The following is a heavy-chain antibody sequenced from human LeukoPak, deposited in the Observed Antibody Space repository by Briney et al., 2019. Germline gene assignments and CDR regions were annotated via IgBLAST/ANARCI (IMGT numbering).Heavy chain of an antibody. J-gene: IGHJ4*02. Sequence: GASVKVSCQASGYTFTDYYMHWVRQAPGQRLEWMGWINPKSGGAKFAQKFQGRVTLTRDTSISTAYVELSSLRSDDTAVYYCARQYSGYYLYFDYSGQGSLVTVSS. V-gene: IGHV1-2*02. CDR3: ARQYSGYYLYFDY. CDR2: INPKSGGA. CDR1: GYTFTDYY. D-gene: IGHD1-26*01.